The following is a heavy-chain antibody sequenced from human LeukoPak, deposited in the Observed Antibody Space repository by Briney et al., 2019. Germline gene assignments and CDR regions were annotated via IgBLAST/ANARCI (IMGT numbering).Heavy chain of an antibody. CDR3: AKWGTLQTFQH. D-gene: IGHD3-16*01. Sequence: GGSLGLSCAASGFTFSSYGMHWVRQAPGKGLEWVAVISYDGSNKYYVDSVRGRFTISRDNSKNTLYLQMNSLRTEDTAVYYCAKWGTLQTFQHWGQGTLVTVSS. J-gene: IGHJ1*01. CDR2: ISYDGSNK. CDR1: GFTFSSYG. V-gene: IGHV3-30*18.